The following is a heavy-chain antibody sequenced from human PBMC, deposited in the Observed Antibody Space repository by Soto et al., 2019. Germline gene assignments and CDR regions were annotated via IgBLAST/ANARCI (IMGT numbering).Heavy chain of an antibody. V-gene: IGHV3-33*01. J-gene: IGHJ4*02. Sequence: LRLSCAASGFTFSSYGMHWVRQAPGKGLEWVAVIWYDGSNKYYADSVKGRFTISRDNSKNTLYLQMNSLRAEDTAVYYCAREYYYDSSGYSEWGQGTLVTVSS. D-gene: IGHD3-22*01. CDR1: GFTFSSYG. CDR2: IWYDGSNK. CDR3: AREYYYDSSGYSE.